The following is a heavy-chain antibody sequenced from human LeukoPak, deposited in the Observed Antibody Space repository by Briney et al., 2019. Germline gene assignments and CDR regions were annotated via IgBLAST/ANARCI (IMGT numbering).Heavy chain of an antibody. CDR3: ARDCTHYYDSRCDY. J-gene: IGHJ4*02. D-gene: IGHD3-22*01. CDR2: IYYSGST. Sequence: PSETLSLTCTVSGGSISSYYWSWIRQPPGQGLEWIGYIYYSGSTNYNPSLKSRVTISVDTSKNQFSLKLSSVTAADTAVYYCARDCTHYYDSRCDYWGQGTLVTVSS. CDR1: GGSISSYY. V-gene: IGHV4-59*01.